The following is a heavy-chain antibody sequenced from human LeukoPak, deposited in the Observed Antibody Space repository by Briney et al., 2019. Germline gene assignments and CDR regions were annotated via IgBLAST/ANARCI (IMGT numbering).Heavy chain of an antibody. CDR2: IRYDGSNK. V-gene: IGHV3-30*02. J-gene: IGHJ4*02. D-gene: IGHD7-27*01. CDR1: GFTFSSYG. Sequence: GGSLRLSCAASGFTFSSYGMHWVRQAPGKGLEWVAFIRYDGSNKYYADSVKGRFTISRDNSKNTLYLQVNSLRAEDTAVYYCAKEAALGIGDYWGQGTLVTVSS. CDR3: AKEAALGIGDY.